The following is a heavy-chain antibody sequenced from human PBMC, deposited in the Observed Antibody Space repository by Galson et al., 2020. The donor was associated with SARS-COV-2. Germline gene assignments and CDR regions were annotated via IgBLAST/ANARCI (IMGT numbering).Heavy chain of an antibody. V-gene: IGHV1-2*02. D-gene: IGHD3-10*01. CDR2: INPNSGGT. Sequence: ASVKVSCKASGYTFTGYYMHWVRQAPGQGLEWMGWINPNSGGTNYAQKFQGRVTMTRDTSISTAYMELSRLRSDDTAVYYCARAPQLLWFGELTFDYWGQGTLVTVSS. CDR3: ARAPQLLWFGELTFDY. J-gene: IGHJ4*02. CDR1: GYTFTGYY.